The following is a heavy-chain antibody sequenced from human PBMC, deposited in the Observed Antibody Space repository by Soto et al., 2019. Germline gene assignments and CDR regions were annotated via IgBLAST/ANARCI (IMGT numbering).Heavy chain of an antibody. CDR1: GGTFSSYA. D-gene: IGHD6-13*01. Sequence: QVQLVQSGAEVKKPGSSVKVSCKASGGTFSSYAISWVRQAPGQGLEWMGGIIPIFGTANYAQKFQGRVTITADEXXSXAXXELSSLRSEDTAVYYCARASSIAAAAYYYYYGMDVWGQGTTVTVSS. CDR2: IIPIFGTA. V-gene: IGHV1-69*12. CDR3: ARASSIAAAAYYYYYGMDV. J-gene: IGHJ6*02.